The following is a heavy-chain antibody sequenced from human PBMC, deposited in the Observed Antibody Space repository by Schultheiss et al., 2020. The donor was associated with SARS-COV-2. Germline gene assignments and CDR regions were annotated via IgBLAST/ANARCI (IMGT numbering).Heavy chain of an antibody. CDR3: ARDQYDSIVHFDSFLDV. J-gene: IGHJ4*02. V-gene: IGHV1-69*06. CDR1: GYTFTSYG. D-gene: IGHD2-15*01. Sequence: SVKVSCKASGYTFTSYGISWVRQAPGQGLEWMGGIIPIFGTANYAQKFQGRVTITADKSTSTAYMELSSLRSEDTAVYYCARDQYDSIVHFDSFLDVWGQGSLVTVSS. CDR2: IIPIFGTA.